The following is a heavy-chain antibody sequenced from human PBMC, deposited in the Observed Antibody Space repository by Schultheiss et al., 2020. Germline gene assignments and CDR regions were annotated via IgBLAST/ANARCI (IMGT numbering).Heavy chain of an antibody. CDR2: ISSSGSTI. Sequence: GGSLRLSCAASGFTFSSYAMHWVRQAPGKGLEWVSYISSSGSTIYYADSVKGRFTISRDNSKNTLYLQMNSLKTEDTAVYYCTTDRGVVAARQYGMDVWGQGTTVTVSS. CDR3: TTDRGVVAARQYGMDV. V-gene: IGHV3-48*01. D-gene: IGHD6-6*01. CDR1: GFTFSSYA. J-gene: IGHJ6*02.